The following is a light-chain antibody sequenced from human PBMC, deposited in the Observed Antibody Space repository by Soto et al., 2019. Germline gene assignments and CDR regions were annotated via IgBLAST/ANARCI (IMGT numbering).Light chain of an antibody. J-gene: IGLJ2*01. CDR2: EGS. CDR1: SSDVGGYIL. Sequence: QSVLTQPASVSGSPGQSITISCTGTSSDVGGYILVSWYQQEPGKAPKLMIYEGSKRPSGVSNRFSGSKSGNTASLTISGLQAEDEAQYYCCSYVGGDTYLIFGGGTKLTVL. V-gene: IGLV2-23*01. CDR3: CSYVGGDTYLI.